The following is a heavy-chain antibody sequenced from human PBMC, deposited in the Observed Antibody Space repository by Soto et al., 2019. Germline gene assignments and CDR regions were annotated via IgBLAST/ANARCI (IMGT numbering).Heavy chain of an antibody. Sequence: GESLKISCAASGFTFSSYAMHWVRQAPGKGLEWVAVISYDGSNKYYADSVKGRFTISRDNSKNTLYLQMNSLRAEDTAVYYCARDPHYSSGWYFDYWGQGTLVTVSS. J-gene: IGHJ4*02. CDR2: ISYDGSNK. D-gene: IGHD6-19*01. CDR3: ARDPHYSSGWYFDY. V-gene: IGHV3-30*04. CDR1: GFTFSSYA.